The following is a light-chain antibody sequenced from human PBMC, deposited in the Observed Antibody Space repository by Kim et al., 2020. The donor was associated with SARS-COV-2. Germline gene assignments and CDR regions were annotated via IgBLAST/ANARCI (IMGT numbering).Light chain of an antibody. V-gene: IGKV3-20*01. CDR3: QQYGTSLRT. J-gene: IGKJ1*01. CDR2: GAS. Sequence: EIVLTQSPGTLSLSPGERATLSCRASQSVTSSYLAWYQQKPGQPPRLLIYGASNRATGIPDRFSGSGSGTDFTLTISRLESEDLAVYHCQQYGTSLRTFGQGTKVDIK. CDR1: QSVTSSY.